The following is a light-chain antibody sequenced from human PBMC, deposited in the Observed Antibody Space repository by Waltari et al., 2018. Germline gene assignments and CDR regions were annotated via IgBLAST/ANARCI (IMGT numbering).Light chain of an antibody. J-gene: IGKJ2*01. V-gene: IGKV1-39*01. CDR2: AAS. CDR1: QRNSTY. CDR3: QTSYSIPGA. Sequence: IQMTQSPSSLPAPVGVSVTITCRAHQRNSTYLNRYQVKPGNAPKLLISAASTLQGGVPSRFSGSGAGADVTHNISNLQPGDYATYYGQTSYSIPGAFGQGTKLEIK.